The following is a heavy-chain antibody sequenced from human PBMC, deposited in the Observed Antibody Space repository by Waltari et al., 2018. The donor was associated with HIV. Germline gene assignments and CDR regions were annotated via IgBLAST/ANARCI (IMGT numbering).Heavy chain of an antibody. CDR2: MSPNSGNT. CDR3: ARGGSASMDV. J-gene: IGHJ6*02. Sequence: QVQLVQSGAEVKNPGASVKVSCTAYGYAFATYDVNWVQQATGQGPEWSGWMSPNSGNTVYSQEFQGRVTMTRDTSISTVYMELSSLTSEDTAVYYCARGGSASMDVWGQGTTVTVSS. CDR1: GYAFATYD. V-gene: IGHV1-8*01.